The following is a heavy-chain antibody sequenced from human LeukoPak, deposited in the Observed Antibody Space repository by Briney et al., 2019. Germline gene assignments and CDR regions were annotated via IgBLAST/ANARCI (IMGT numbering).Heavy chain of an antibody. J-gene: IGHJ4*02. D-gene: IGHD2-15*01. CDR2: ISYDGSNK. CDR1: GFTFSSYA. CDR3: ARDGGHY. V-gene: IGHV3-30-3*01. Sequence: GRSLRLSCAASGFTFSSYAMHWVRQAPGKGLEWVAVISYDGSNKYYADSVKGRFTISRDNSKNTLYLQMNSLRAEDTAVYYCARDGGHYWGQGTLVTVSS.